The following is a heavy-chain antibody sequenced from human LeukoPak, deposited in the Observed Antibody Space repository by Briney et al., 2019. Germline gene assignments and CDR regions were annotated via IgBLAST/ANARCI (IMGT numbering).Heavy chain of an antibody. CDR2: ISYDGSNK. CDR1: GFTFSSYA. V-gene: IGHV3-30-3*01. Sequence: GGSLRLSCAASGFTFSSYAMHWVRQAPGKGLEWVAVISYDGSNKYYADSVKGRFTISRDNSKNTLYLQMNSLRAEDTAVYYCARDSHNYDVWSGYQTNWGQGTLVTVSS. D-gene: IGHD3-3*01. CDR3: ARDSHNYDVWSGYQTN. J-gene: IGHJ4*02.